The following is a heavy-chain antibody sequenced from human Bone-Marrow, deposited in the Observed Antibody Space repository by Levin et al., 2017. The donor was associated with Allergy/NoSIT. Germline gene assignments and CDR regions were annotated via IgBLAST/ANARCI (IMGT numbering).Heavy chain of an antibody. D-gene: IGHD3-10*01. CDR2: IDWDDDK. CDR3: ARETQYSGSGRGYYYYMDV. Sequence: SGPTLVKPTQTLTLTCTFSGFSLTTSGMCVGWIRQPPGKALEWLARIDWDDDKYYNTSLKTRLTISRDTSKNQVVLTMTNMDPVDTATYFCARETQYSGSGRGYYYYMDVWGKGTTVTVSS. V-gene: IGHV2-70*11. CDR1: GFSLTTSGMC. J-gene: IGHJ6*03.